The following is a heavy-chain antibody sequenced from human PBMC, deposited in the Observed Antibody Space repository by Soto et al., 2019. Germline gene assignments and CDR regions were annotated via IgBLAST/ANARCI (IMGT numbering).Heavy chain of an antibody. J-gene: IGHJ6*03. CDR1: GYTFTSYD. CDR2: MNPNSGNT. D-gene: IGHD5-12*01. Sequence: ASVKGSCKASGYTFTSYDINWVRQATGQGLEWMGWMNPNSGNTGYAQKFQGRVTMTRDTSISTVYMELSSLRSEDTALYYCARESGGATATLHYYYCYMDVWGKGTTVTVSS. V-gene: IGHV1-8*01. CDR3: ARESGGATATLHYYYCYMDV.